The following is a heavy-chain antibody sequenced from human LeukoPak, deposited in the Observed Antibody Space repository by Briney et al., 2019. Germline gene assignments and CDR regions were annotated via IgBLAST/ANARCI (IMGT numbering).Heavy chain of an antibody. J-gene: IGHJ4*02. V-gene: IGHV4-38-2*02. Sequence: SETLSLTCAVSGYSISSGYYWGWIRQPPGKGLEWIGSIYTSGSTNYNPSLKSRVTMSVDTSKNQFSLKLSSVTAADTAVYYCARESGPGYYFDYWGQGTLVTVSS. D-gene: IGHD1-26*01. CDR2: IYTSGST. CDR3: ARESGPGYYFDY. CDR1: GYSISSGYY.